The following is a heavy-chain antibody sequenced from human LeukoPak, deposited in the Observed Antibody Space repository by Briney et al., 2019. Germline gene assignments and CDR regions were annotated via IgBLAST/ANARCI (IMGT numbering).Heavy chain of an antibody. Sequence: EGSLRLSCAASGSAFSSYWMTWVRQAPGKGLEWMANIRPDGNEKYYVDSVKGRFTISRDNAKNSLYLQMNSLRAEDTAIYYCARVSIVVVPGSNWFDPWGQGTLVTVSS. CDR3: ARVSIVVVPGSNWFDP. CDR2: IRPDGNEK. D-gene: IGHD2-2*01. V-gene: IGHV3-7*01. J-gene: IGHJ5*02. CDR1: GSAFSSYW.